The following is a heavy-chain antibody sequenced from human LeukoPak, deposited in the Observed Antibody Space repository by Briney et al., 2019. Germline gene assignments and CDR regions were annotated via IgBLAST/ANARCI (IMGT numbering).Heavy chain of an antibody. CDR2: ISYDGSNK. J-gene: IGHJ4*02. CDR3: AKLGMTTVTPFDY. Sequence: PGGSLRLSCAASGFTFSSYGMHWVRQAPGKGLEWVAVISYDGSNKYYADSVKGRFTISRDNSKNTLYLQMNNLRVEDTAIYYCAKLGMTTVTPFDYWGQGTLVTVSS. V-gene: IGHV3-30*18. CDR1: GFTFSSYG. D-gene: IGHD4-17*01.